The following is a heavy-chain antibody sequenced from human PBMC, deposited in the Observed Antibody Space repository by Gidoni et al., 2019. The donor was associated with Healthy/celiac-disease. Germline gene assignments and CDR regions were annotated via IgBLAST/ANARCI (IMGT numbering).Heavy chain of an antibody. J-gene: IGHJ4*02. Sequence: QVQLVDSGGGVVQPGRSLRLSCAASGFTFSSYAMHWVRQAPGKGLEWVAVISYDGSNKYYADSVKGRFTISRDNSKNTLYLQMNSLRAEDTAVYYCAREDSSGWQNYFDYWGQGTLVTVSS. V-gene: IGHV3-30-3*01. D-gene: IGHD6-19*01. CDR1: GFTFSSYA. CDR3: AREDSSGWQNYFDY. CDR2: ISYDGSNK.